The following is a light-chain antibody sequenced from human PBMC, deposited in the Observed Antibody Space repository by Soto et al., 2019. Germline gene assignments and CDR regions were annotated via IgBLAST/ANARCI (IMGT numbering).Light chain of an antibody. CDR1: QSVLYSSNNKNY. V-gene: IGKV4-1*01. CDR2: WAS. CDR3: QQHYSDPLT. J-gene: IGKJ4*01. Sequence: DIVMTQSPDSLAVSLGERATINCKSSQSVLYSSNNKNYLVWYQQKPGQPPKLLIYWASTRESGVPDRFSGSGSGTDFTLTISSLQAEDVAVYYCQQHYSDPLTFGGATKVVIK.